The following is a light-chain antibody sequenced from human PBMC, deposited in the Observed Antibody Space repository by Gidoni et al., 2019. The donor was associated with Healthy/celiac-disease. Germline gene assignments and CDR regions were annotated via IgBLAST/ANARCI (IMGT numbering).Light chain of an antibody. Sequence: DIQMTQSPSTLSASVGDRVTITCRASQSISSWLAWYQQKQGKAPKLLIYKASSLESGVPSRFSGSGSGTEFTLTISSLQPDDFATYYCQQYNSYSLTFGGXTKVEIK. CDR3: QQYNSYSLT. V-gene: IGKV1-5*03. CDR1: QSISSW. CDR2: KAS. J-gene: IGKJ4*01.